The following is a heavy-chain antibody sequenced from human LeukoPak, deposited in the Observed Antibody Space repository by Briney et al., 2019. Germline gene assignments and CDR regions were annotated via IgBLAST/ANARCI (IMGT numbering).Heavy chain of an antibody. CDR1: GFTFSSYW. D-gene: IGHD5-18*01. Sequence: GGSLRLSCAASGFTFSSYWMSWVRQAPGKGLEWVSAISGSGGSTYYADSVKGRFTISRDNSKNTLYLQMNSLRAEDTAVYYCAKDRGYSYGNDYWGQGTLVTVSS. CDR2: ISGSGGST. CDR3: AKDRGYSYGNDY. V-gene: IGHV3-23*01. J-gene: IGHJ4*02.